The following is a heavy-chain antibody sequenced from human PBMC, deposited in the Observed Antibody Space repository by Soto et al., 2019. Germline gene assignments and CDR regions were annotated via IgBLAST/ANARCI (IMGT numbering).Heavy chain of an antibody. V-gene: IGHV3-7*05. D-gene: IGHD5-12*01. CDR3: ARDDLLRGYTAYGPN. Sequence: EVQLVESGGGLVQPGGSLRLSCAASGFTFSGYWMSWVRQAPGKGLAWVANIKHDGSEKYYVDSVKGRFTISRDNAKNSLYLQMDSLRAEDTAVYHCARDDLLRGYTAYGPNWGQGTLVTVSS. CDR1: GFTFSGYW. CDR2: IKHDGSEK. J-gene: IGHJ4*02.